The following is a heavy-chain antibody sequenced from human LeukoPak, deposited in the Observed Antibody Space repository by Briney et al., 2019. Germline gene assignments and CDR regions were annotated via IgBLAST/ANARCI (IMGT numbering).Heavy chain of an antibody. D-gene: IGHD5-18*01. Sequence: PGGSLRLSCAAPGFTFSSYAMGWVRQAPGKGLEWVSAITASGGNTYYADSVEGRFTISRDNSKNTLYLQVNSLRAEDTAVYYCAKGNGYSYGRYYFDYWGQGTLVTVSS. CDR3: AKGNGYSYGRYYFDY. J-gene: IGHJ4*02. CDR1: GFTFSSYA. CDR2: ITASGGNT. V-gene: IGHV3-23*01.